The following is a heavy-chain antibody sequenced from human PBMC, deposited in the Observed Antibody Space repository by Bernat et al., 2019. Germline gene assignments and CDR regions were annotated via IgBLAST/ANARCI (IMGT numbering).Heavy chain of an antibody. V-gene: IGHV2-5*02. D-gene: IGHD6-13*01. Sequence: QITLKESGPTLVKPTQTLTLTCTFSGFSLSTSGVGVGWIRQPPGKALEWLALIYWDDDKRYSPSLKSRLTITKDTSKNQVVLTMTNMDPVDTATYYCAHRLLRAAAGTHGGATFDYWGQGTLVTVSS. J-gene: IGHJ4*02. CDR1: GFSLSTSGVG. CDR3: AHRLLRAAAGTHGGATFDY. CDR2: IYWDDDK.